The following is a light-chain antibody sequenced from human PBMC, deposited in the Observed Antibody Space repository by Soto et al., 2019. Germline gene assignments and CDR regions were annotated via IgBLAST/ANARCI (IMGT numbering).Light chain of an antibody. J-gene: IGKJ1*01. CDR3: LQHNDYPPT. CDR1: QGIRSD. V-gene: IGKV1-17*01. Sequence: DIQMTQSPSSLSAYVGDRVTITCRASQGIRSDLGWYQQKPGKAPKRLIYAASSLQSGVPSRFSGSGSGTEFTLTISSLQPEDYATYYCLQHNDYPPTFGQGTKVEI. CDR2: AAS.